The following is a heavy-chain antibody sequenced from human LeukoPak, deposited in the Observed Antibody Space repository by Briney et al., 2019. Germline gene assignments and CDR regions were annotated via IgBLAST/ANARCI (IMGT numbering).Heavy chain of an antibody. CDR2: IYYSGST. V-gene: IGHV4-38-2*02. CDR3: ARGTNCSGGSCYSTYRSRHPLQNNWFDP. Sequence: SETLSLTCTVSGYSISSGYYWGWIRQPPGKGLEWIGSIYYSGSTYYNPSLKSRVTISVDTSKNQFSLKLSSVTAADTAVYYCARGTNCSGGSCYSTYRSRHPLQNNWFDPWGQGTLVTVSS. CDR1: GYSISSGYY. J-gene: IGHJ5*02. D-gene: IGHD2-15*01.